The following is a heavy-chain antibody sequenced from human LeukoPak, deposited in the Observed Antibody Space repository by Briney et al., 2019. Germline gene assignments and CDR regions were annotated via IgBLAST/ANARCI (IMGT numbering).Heavy chain of an antibody. J-gene: IGHJ3*02. CDR1: GFTFSSYA. Sequence: GGSLRLSCAASGFTFSSYAMSWVRQAPGKGLEWVSAISGSGGSTYYADSVKGRFTISRDNSKNTLYLQMNSLRAEDTAVYYCAKDRQVVPAADDAFDIWGQGTMVTVSS. CDR3: AKDRQVVPAADDAFDI. D-gene: IGHD2-2*01. V-gene: IGHV3-23*01. CDR2: ISGSGGST.